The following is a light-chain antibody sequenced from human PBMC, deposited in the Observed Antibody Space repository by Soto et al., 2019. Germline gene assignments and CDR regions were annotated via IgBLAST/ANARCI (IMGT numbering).Light chain of an antibody. V-gene: IGKV3-15*01. CDR2: GAS. CDR1: QSVSSN. J-gene: IGKJ5*01. Sequence: IVMTQSTSTLSVCPGERATLSCRASQSVSSNLAWYQQKPGQAPRLLIYGASTRATGIPARFSGSGSVTEFTLTISSLQSEDFPVYYCQQHTNWLPVNFGRGTQLEIK. CDR3: QQHTNWLPVN.